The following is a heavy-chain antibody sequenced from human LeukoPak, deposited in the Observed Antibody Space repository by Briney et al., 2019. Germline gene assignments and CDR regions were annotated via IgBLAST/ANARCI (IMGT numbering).Heavy chain of an antibody. V-gene: IGHV4-4*09. CDR2: THPSGNT. CDR1: GGSNNSYY. Sequence: SETLSLSCTVSGGSNNSYYWSWIRQPPGKGLEWIGYTHPSGNTNYSPSLKTRVTISIDTSRNQFSLKLSSVTAADTAVYYCARKAPKKGWFDPWGQGTLVTVSS. CDR3: ARKAPKKGWFDP. J-gene: IGHJ5*02.